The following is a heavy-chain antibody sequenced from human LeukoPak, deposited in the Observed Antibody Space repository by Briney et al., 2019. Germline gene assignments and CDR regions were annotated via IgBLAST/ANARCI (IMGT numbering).Heavy chain of an antibody. CDR2: IYYSGST. D-gene: IGHD3-10*01. CDR1: GGSISSYY. Sequence: KTSETLSLTCTVSGGSISSYYWSWIRQPPGKGLEWIGYIYYSGSTNYNPSLKSRVTISVDTSKNQFSLKLSSVTAADTAVYYCARDLRGSGGVNWFDPWGQGTLVTVSS. V-gene: IGHV4-59*01. J-gene: IGHJ5*02. CDR3: ARDLRGSGGVNWFDP.